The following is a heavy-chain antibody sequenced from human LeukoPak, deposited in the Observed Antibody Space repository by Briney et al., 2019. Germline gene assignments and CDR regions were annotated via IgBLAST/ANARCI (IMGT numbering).Heavy chain of an antibody. CDR1: GFAFSKYG. Sequence: GGTLRLSCAASGFAFSKYGMHWVGQARGKGVEGVAFVRNDGSNEYYAETVRGRLTISRDNSKQTVYLQMNSLRAEDTALYYCSFSLGYNSGPGGAFDFWGQGTMVTVSS. V-gene: IGHV3-30*02. CDR2: VRNDGSNE. J-gene: IGHJ3*01. CDR3: SFSLGYNSGPGGAFDF. D-gene: IGHD6-19*01.